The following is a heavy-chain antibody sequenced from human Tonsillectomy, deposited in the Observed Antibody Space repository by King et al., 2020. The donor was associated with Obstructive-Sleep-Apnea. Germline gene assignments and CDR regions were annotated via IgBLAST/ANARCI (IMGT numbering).Heavy chain of an antibody. V-gene: IGHV4-39*07. CDR3: AGDEERYYDRSGVCAFDI. J-gene: IGHJ3*02. CDR2: IYYSGST. Sequence: LQLQESGPGLVKPSETLSLTCTVSGGSISSSSYYWGWIRQPPGKGLEWIGSIYYSGSTYYNPSLKSRVTISVDTSKNQFSLNLSSVTAADTAVYYCAGDEERYYDRSGVCAFDIWGQGTMVTVSS. CDR1: GGSISSSSYY. D-gene: IGHD3-22*01.